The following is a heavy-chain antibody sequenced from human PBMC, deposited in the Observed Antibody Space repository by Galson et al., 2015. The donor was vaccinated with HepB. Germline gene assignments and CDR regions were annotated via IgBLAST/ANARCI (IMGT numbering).Heavy chain of an antibody. V-gene: IGHV6-1*01. CDR3: AYGVDV. CDR2: TYYRSRWYN. Sequence: CAISGDSVSSNSAVWNWIRQSPSRGLEWQGRTYYRSRWYNDYAVSVKSRISINADTSKNQVSLQLNSVTPDDTAVYYCAYGVDVWGQGTRVTVS. CDR1: GDSVSSNSAV. J-gene: IGHJ6*02.